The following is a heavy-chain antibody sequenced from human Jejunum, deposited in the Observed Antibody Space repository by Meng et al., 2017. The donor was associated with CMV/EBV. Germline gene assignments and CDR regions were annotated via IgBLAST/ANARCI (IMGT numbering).Heavy chain of an antibody. J-gene: IGHJ6*02. V-gene: IGHV4-39*07. CDR3: ARGSSQSVGYCSSTSCYKGSGKSYGMDV. CDR2: IYYSGST. D-gene: IGHD2-2*02. Sequence: QPTGKGLEWIGSIYYSGSTYYNPSLKSRVTISVDTSKNQFSLKLSSVTAADTAVYYCARGSSQSVGYCSSTSCYKGSGKSYGMDVWGQGTTVTVSS.